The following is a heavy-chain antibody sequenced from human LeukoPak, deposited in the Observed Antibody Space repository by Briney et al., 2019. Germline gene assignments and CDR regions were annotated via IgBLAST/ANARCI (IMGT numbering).Heavy chain of an antibody. CDR3: AKRGGAPFLGVPDVYFDY. D-gene: IGHD3-10*01. Sequence: GGSLRLSCAASGFTFSSYAMHWVRQAPGKGLEWVAVISYDGSNKYYADSVKGRFTISRDNSKNTLYLQMNSLRAEDTAVYYCAKRGGAPFLGVPDVYFDYWGQGTLVTVSS. V-gene: IGHV3-30-3*02. J-gene: IGHJ4*02. CDR2: ISYDGSNK. CDR1: GFTFSSYA.